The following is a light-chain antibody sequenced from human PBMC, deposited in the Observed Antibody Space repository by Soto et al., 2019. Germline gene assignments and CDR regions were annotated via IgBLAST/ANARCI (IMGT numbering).Light chain of an antibody. Sequence: IVMTQSPDSPSVSLGERATISCKSSQSVLFTSNSKNYLAWYQQKPGQPPKLLIYWASTRESGVPDRFSGSGSGTDFTLIISSLQAEDVAIYYCQQYYSTLWSFGQGTKVEIK. CDR1: QSVLFTSNSKNY. J-gene: IGKJ1*01. CDR2: WAS. CDR3: QQYYSTLWS. V-gene: IGKV4-1*01.